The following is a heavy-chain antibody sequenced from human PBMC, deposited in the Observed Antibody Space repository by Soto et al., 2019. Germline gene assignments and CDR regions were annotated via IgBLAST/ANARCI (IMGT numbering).Heavy chain of an antibody. V-gene: IGHV3-23*01. D-gene: IGHD3-22*01. Sequence: GSLRLSCAASGFTFSSFGMSWVRQTPGQGLEWVSAISGSGGTTYYADSVKGRFTISRDNSNNTVYLQMSSLRVEDTAVYYCVKGEYYYDSSGYYPFDYWGQGTLVTVSS. CDR2: ISGSGGTT. CDR3: VKGEYYYDSSGYYPFDY. CDR1: GFTFSSFG. J-gene: IGHJ4*02.